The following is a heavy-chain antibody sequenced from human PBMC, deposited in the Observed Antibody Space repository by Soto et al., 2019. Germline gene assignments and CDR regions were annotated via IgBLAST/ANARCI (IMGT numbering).Heavy chain of an antibody. CDR1: GFTFSNAW. Sequence: EVQLVESGGGLVKPGGSLRLSCTASGFTFSNAWMNWVRQAPGKWLEWVGCIKSKTDGGTTDYAAPVNGRFAISRDVSKNTLYLQMNSLKTEDTAVYYFTTDVEATAFDICGQGTMVTVSS. D-gene: IGHD2-15*01. CDR2: IKSKTDGGTT. CDR3: TTDVEATAFDI. V-gene: IGHV3-15*07. J-gene: IGHJ3*02.